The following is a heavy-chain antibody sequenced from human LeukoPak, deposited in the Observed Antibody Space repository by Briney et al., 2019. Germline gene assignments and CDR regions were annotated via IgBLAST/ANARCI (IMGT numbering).Heavy chain of an antibody. J-gene: IGHJ6*02. Sequence: QSGRSLRLSCAASGFTFSSYGMHWVRQAPGKGLEWVAVIWYDGSNKYYADSVKGRFTISRDNSKNTLYLQMNSLRAEDTAVYYCARETQLTYYYGMDVWGQGTTVTVSS. CDR3: ARETQLTYYYGMDV. V-gene: IGHV3-33*01. CDR2: IWYDGSNK. CDR1: GFTFSSYG. D-gene: IGHD4/OR15-4a*01.